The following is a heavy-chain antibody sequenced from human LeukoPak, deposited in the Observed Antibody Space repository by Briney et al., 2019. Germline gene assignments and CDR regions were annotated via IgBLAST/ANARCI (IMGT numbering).Heavy chain of an antibody. J-gene: IGHJ4*02. CDR2: IRSKAFRGRT. CDR1: GLTFGDYA. Sequence: GRSLTLSCTASGLTFGDYAMSWVRQAPGKGLEWVGFIRSKAFRGRTQYAASVKGRFTISRDDSKSIAYLQVNSLKTEDTAVYYCTSVYDSSSYYHSGVDYWGQGTLVTVPS. CDR3: TSVYDSSSYYHSGVDY. V-gene: IGHV3-49*04. D-gene: IGHD3-22*01.